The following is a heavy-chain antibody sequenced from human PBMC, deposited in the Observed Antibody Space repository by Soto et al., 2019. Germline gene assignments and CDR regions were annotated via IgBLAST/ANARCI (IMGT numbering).Heavy chain of an antibody. CDR1: GYTFTSYG. D-gene: IGHD2-2*01. V-gene: IGHV1-18*01. CDR3: ASGTNGYQLLFSFDY. J-gene: IGHJ4*02. Sequence: ASVKVSCKASGYTFTSYGISWVRQAPGQGLEWMGWISAYNGNTNYAQKLQGRVTMTTDTSTSTAYMELRSLRSDDTAGYYCASGTNGYQLLFSFDYWGQGTLVTVSS. CDR2: ISAYNGNT.